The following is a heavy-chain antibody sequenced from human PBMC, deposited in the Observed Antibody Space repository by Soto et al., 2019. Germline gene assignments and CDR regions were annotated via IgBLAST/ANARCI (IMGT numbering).Heavy chain of an antibody. Sequence: GGSLRLPCAASGFTFSSYAMSWVRQAPGKGLEWVPAISGSGGSTYYADSVKGRFTISRDNSKNTLYLQMNSLRAEDTAVYYCAKSRTVVTTHDYYFDYWGQGTLVTVSS. CDR1: GFTFSSYA. CDR3: AKSRTVVTTHDYYFDY. V-gene: IGHV3-23*01. D-gene: IGHD4-4*01. CDR2: ISGSGGST. J-gene: IGHJ4*02.